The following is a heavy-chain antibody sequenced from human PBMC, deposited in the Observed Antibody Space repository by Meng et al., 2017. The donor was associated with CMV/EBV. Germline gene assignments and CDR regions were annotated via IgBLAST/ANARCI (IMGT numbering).Heavy chain of an antibody. CDR2: ISWNSGSI. CDR1: GFTFDAYA. D-gene: IGHD6-13*01. V-gene: IGHV3-9*01. Sequence: GGSLRLSCAASGFTFDAYAMHWVRQAPGKGLEWVSGISWNSGSIGYADSVKGRFTISRDNSKNTLYLQMNSLRAEDTAVYYCAKTTAVDTRSYYYYGMDVWGQGTTVTVSS. J-gene: IGHJ6*02. CDR3: AKTTAVDTRSYYYYGMDV.